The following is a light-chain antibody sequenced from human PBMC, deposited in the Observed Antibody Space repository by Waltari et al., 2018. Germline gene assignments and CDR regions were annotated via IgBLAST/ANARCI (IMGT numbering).Light chain of an antibody. CDR1: EDIRTY. J-gene: IGKJ5*01. Sequence: DIQLTQSPSSVSASLGDRVTITCRASEDIRTYLAWYQQKAGKVPKLLIYAESSLPSGVPSRVSGSGSGTQFTLTIDGLQSEDVATYYCQRYNRAPITFGQGTRLEIK. CDR2: AES. CDR3: QRYNRAPIT. V-gene: IGKV1-27*01.